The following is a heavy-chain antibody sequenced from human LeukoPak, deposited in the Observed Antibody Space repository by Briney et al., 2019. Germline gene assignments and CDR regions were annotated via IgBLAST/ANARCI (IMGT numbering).Heavy chain of an antibody. Sequence: SETLSLTCAVYGGSFSGYYWGWIRQPPGKGLEWIGEINHSGSTNYNPSLKSRVTISVDTSKNQFSLKLSSVTAADTAVYYCARGGLPPTAWLDPWSQGTLVTVSS. CDR1: GGSFSGYY. J-gene: IGHJ5*02. CDR2: INHSGST. V-gene: IGHV4-34*01. D-gene: IGHD5-18*01. CDR3: ARGGLPPTAWLDP.